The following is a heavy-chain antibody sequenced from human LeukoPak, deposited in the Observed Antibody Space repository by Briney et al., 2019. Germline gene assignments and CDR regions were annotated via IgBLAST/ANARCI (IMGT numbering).Heavy chain of an antibody. J-gene: IGHJ4*02. CDR3: ARDVPYRGFDY. V-gene: IGHV4-59*01. CDR2: IYYSGST. CDR1: GGSISSYY. D-gene: IGHD4-4*01. Sequence: PSETLSLTCTVSGGSISSYYWNWIRQPPGKGLEWIGYIYYSGSTNYNPSLKSRVTISVDTSKNQFSLKLSSVTAADTAVYYCARDVPYRGFDYWGQGTLVTVSS.